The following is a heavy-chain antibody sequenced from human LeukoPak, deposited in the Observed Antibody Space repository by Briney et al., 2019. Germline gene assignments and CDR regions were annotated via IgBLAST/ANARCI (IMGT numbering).Heavy chain of an antibody. CDR2: ISGTGDST. D-gene: IGHD6-13*01. V-gene: IGHV3-23*01. J-gene: IGHJ4*02. Sequence: PGGSLRLSCAASGFTFSTYAMSWVRQAPGKGLEWVSAISGTGDSTYYVDSVKGRFTISRDNSKNTLYLQMNSLRAEDTAVYYCARVRIALDYWGQGTLVTVSS. CDR1: GFTFSTYA. CDR3: ARVRIALDY.